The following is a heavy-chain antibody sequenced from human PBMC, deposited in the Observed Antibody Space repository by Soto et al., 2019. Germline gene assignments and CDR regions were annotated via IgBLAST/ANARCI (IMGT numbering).Heavy chain of an antibody. CDR2: ISDSGVST. CDR1: GFTFSSYA. V-gene: IGHV3-23*01. J-gene: IGHJ5*02. Sequence: PGGSLRLSCAASGFTFSSYAMSWVRQAPGKGLEWVSGISDSGVSTYYAGSVKGRFTISRDNSKNTLYLQMNSLRADDTAVYYCAKDPAARLEDWFDPWGQGTLVTVSS. CDR3: AKDPAARLEDWFDP. D-gene: IGHD6-6*01.